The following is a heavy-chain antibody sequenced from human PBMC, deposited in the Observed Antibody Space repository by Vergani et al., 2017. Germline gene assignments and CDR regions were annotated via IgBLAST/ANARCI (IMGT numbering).Heavy chain of an antibody. Sequence: QVQLVQSGSELKKPGASVKVSCKASGYTFTSYAMNWVRQAPGQGLEWMGWINTNTGNPTYAQGFTGRFVFSLDTSVSTAYLQISSLKAEDTAVYYCARATIHYYGSGSYRGRYYFYYWGQGTLVTVSS. D-gene: IGHD3-10*01. J-gene: IGHJ4*02. CDR1: GYTFTSYA. V-gene: IGHV7-4-1*02. CDR2: INTNTGNP. CDR3: ARATIHYYGSGSYRGRYYFYY.